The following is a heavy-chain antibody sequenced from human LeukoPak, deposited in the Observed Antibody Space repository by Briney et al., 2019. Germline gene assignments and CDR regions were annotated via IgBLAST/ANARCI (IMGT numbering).Heavy chain of an antibody. Sequence: ASVKVSCKASGYTLTSYYMHWVRQARGKGGEWMGIINTSGGSTRYAQKLQGRVTINRDTSTSTVYMELSSLRSEDSAVYYCTRDCCNTGYSPWFDPWGQGTLVTVSS. V-gene: IGHV1-46*01. CDR1: GYTLTSYY. CDR3: TRDCCNTGYSPWFDP. J-gene: IGHJ5*02. D-gene: IGHD3-9*01. CDR2: INTSGGST.